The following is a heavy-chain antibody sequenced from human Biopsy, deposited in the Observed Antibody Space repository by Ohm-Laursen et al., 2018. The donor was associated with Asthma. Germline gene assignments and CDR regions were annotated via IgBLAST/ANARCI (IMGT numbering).Heavy chain of an antibody. J-gene: IGHJ3*01. Sequence: SVTVSCNASGYTFIHFAIHWVRQAPGQRLEWMGWVNAGDGNTKYSQKFQGRVTITRDTSASTAYMDLRSLRSEDTAMYYCARTYYDFLTGQVNDAFALWGQGTMVTGSS. D-gene: IGHD3-9*01. CDR1: GYTFIHFA. CDR3: ARTYYDFLTGQVNDAFAL. CDR2: VNAGDGNT. V-gene: IGHV1-3*01.